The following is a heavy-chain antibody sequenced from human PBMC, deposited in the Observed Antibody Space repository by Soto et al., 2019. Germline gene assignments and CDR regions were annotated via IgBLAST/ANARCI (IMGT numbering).Heavy chain of an antibody. CDR2: VYFSGST. V-gene: IGHV4-59*01. CDR3: ARQEAVPGTPFDS. Sequence: QVHLQESGPGLVKPSETLSLTCTVSGGSINGYYWNWIRQPPGKGLEWLGYVYFSGSTHYNPSLKTRLTISVDTSKKQFSLKLSSVTAEDTAVYFCARQEAVPGTPFDSWGQGTLVSVSS. CDR1: GGSINGYY. D-gene: IGHD6-19*01. J-gene: IGHJ4*02.